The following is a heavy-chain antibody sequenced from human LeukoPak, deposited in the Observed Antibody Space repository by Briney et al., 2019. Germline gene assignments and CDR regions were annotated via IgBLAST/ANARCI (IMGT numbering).Heavy chain of an antibody. CDR2: IGGSGGST. CDR3: ARVSYYDSSGYYFLSYVDY. J-gene: IGHJ4*02. Sequence: GGSLRLSCAASGFTLSSYAMGWVRQAPGEGLEWVSGIGGSGGSTYYADSVKGRFTISRDNSKNTLYLQMNSLGAEDTAVYYCARVSYYDSSGYYFLSYVDYWGQGTLVTVSS. CDR1: GFTLSSYA. D-gene: IGHD3-22*01. V-gene: IGHV3-23*01.